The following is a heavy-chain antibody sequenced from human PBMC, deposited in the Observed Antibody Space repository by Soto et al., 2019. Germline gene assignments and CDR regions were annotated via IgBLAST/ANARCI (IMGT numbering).Heavy chain of an antibody. D-gene: IGHD6-13*01. CDR2: ISYDGSNK. CDR3: AKEAGSWYIFDI. CDR1: GFTFSSYG. Sequence: GGSLRLSCAASGFTFSSYGMHWVRQAPGKGLEWVAVISYDGSNKYYADSVKGRFTISRDNSKNTLYLQMNSLRAEDTAVYYCAKEAGSWYIFDIWGQGTMVTVSS. V-gene: IGHV3-30*18. J-gene: IGHJ3*02.